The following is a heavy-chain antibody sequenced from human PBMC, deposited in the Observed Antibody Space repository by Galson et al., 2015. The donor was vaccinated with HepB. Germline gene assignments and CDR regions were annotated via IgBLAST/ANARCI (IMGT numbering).Heavy chain of an antibody. CDR1: GFTFSSYA. D-gene: IGHD3-10*01. J-gene: IGHJ6*02. V-gene: IGHV3-43*02. Sequence: SLRLSCAASGFTFSSYAIHWVRQAPGKGLEWVSLISWDGVTTYYADSVKGRFTVSRDNSKHSLFLQMNSLRTQDTALYYCVKDLTYYYGSGISRAYGLDVWGQGTPVTVAS. CDR3: VKDLTYYYGSGISRAYGLDV. CDR2: ISWDGVTT.